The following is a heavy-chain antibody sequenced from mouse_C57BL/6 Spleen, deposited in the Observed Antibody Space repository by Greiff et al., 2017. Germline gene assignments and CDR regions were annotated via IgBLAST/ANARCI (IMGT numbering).Heavy chain of an antibody. J-gene: IGHJ3*01. Sequence: VQLQQPGAELVKPGASVKMSCKASGYTFTSYWITWVKQRPGQGLEWIGDIYPGSGSTNYNEKFKSKATLTVDTSSSTAYMQLSSLTSEDSAVYCCARDGSSGPRFAYWGQGALVTVSA. CDR3: ARDGSSGPRFAY. D-gene: IGHD3-2*02. CDR1: GYTFTSYW. V-gene: IGHV1-55*01. CDR2: IYPGSGST.